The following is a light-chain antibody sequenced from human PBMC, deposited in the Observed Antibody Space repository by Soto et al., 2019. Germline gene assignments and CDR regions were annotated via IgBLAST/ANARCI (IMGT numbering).Light chain of an antibody. V-gene: IGKV1-33*01. Sequence: DIQMTQSPSSLSASVGDRVTITCQASQAIAKYLNWYQQKPGKAPNLLIYDASNLKTGVPPRFSGSGSGTNSTFTISGLQPEDIATYYCQQYDNLVFTFGPGTKVDF. CDR3: QQYDNLVFT. CDR1: QAIAKY. J-gene: IGKJ3*01. CDR2: DAS.